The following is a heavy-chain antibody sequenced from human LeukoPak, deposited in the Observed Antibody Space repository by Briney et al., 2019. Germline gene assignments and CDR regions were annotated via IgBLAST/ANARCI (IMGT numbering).Heavy chain of an antibody. CDR2: IIPIFGTA. D-gene: IGHD3-3*01. V-gene: IGHV1-69*05. CDR3: ARASSPYYDFWSGYSYFDY. J-gene: IGHJ4*02. Sequence: GASVTVSCKASGGTFSSYAISWVRQAPGQGLEWMGGIIPIFGTANYAQEFQGRVTITRDTSASTAYMELSSLRSEDMAVYYCARASSPYYDFWSGYSYFDYWGQGTLVTVSS. CDR1: GGTFSSYA.